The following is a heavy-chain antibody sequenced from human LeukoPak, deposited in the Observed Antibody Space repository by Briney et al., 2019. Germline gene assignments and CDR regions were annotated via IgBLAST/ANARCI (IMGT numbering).Heavy chain of an antibody. V-gene: IGHV4-31*03. CDR3: ARGDSGGYYNFDY. Sequence: SSQTLSLTCTVSGGSMSSGSYYWSWIRQHPGKGLEWIAYIYYNGITYYNPSLKSRVTISVDTSKNQFSLRLSSVTAADTAIYYCARGDSGGYYNFDYWGQGTLVTISS. J-gene: IGHJ4*02. CDR2: IYYNGIT. D-gene: IGHD3-22*01. CDR1: GGSMSSGSYY.